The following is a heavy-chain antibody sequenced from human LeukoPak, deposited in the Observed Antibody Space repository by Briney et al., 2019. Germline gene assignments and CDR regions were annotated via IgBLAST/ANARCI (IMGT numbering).Heavy chain of an antibody. Sequence: GGSLRLSCAASGFTFSSFSMNWVRQAPGKGLEWVSSISSSSSYIYYADSVKGRFTISRDNAKNSLYLQMNSLRAEDTAVYYCARDLVVVVAATHDYWGQGTLVTVSS. CDR1: GFTFSSFS. CDR2: ISSSSSYI. D-gene: IGHD2-15*01. J-gene: IGHJ4*02. CDR3: ARDLVVVVAATHDY. V-gene: IGHV3-21*01.